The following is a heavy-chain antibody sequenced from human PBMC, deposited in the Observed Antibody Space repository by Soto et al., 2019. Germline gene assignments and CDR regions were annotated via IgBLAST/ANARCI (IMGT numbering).Heavy chain of an antibody. V-gene: IGHV3-64*01. Sequence: EVQLAESGGGMVQPGGSLRLSCVASGFTFSSYDMHWVRQAAGKGLEYVSSISSNGGTTYYGNSVKGRFTISRDNSKNSLYLQMGSLRAEDMAVYHCVRRVSGNYDYWGQGTMVTVSS. D-gene: IGHD1-7*01. CDR3: VRRVSGNYDY. J-gene: IGHJ4*02. CDR1: GFTFSSYD. CDR2: ISSNGGTT.